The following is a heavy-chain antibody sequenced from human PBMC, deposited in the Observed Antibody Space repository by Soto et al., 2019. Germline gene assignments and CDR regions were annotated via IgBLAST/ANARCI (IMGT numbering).Heavy chain of an antibody. Sequence: SETLSLTCTVSGGSVSSYYWSWVRQPPGKGLEWIGYIYYSGSTNYNPSLKSRVTISVDTSKNLFSLRLSSVTAADPAVYYFLRKGTFHVDYDYGGQGTLLPVSA. CDR1: GGSVSSYY. V-gene: IGHV4-59*08. CDR2: IYYSGST. D-gene: IGHD4-17*01. J-gene: IGHJ4*02. CDR3: LRKGTFHVDYDY.